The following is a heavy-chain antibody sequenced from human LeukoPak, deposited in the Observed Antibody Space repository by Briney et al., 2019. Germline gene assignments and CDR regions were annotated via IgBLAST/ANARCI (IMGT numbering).Heavy chain of an antibody. Sequence: GGSLRLSCAASGFTFSDFSMHWVRQAPGKGLEWVAYIRNDGGSRMYADSVKGRFTISRDDSKNTLSLQMNSLRAEDTALYYCAKDFWSTYDAYWGQGTVVTVSS. V-gene: IGHV3-30*02. CDR1: GFTFSDFS. D-gene: IGHD3-3*01. CDR3: AKDFWSTYDAY. CDR2: IRNDGGSR. J-gene: IGHJ4*02.